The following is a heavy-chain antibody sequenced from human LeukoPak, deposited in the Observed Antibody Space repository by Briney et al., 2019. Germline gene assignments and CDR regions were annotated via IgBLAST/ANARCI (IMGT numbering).Heavy chain of an antibody. J-gene: IGHJ4*02. CDR1: GGSISSYY. Sequence: SETLSLTCTVSGGSISSYYWSWIRQPPGKGLEWIGYIYYSGSTNYNPSLKGRVTISVDTSKNQFSLKLSSVTAADTAVYYCASQYSSGVIDYWGQGTLVTVSS. CDR2: IYYSGST. V-gene: IGHV4-59*08. D-gene: IGHD6-19*01. CDR3: ASQYSSGVIDY.